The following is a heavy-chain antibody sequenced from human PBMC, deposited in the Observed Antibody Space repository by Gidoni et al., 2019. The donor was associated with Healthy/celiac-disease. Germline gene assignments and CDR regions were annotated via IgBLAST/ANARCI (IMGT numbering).Heavy chain of an antibody. D-gene: IGHD5-18*01. CDR1: GFTFSSYC. CDR2: ISYDGSNK. Sequence: QVQLVESGGGVVQPGRSLRLSCSASGFTFSSYCMHWVRQAPGKGLEWVAVISYDGSNKYYADSVKGRFTISRDNSKNTLYLQMNSLRAEDTAVYYCAKDRVAWIQLYGGGYFDYWGQGTLVTVSS. CDR3: AKDRVAWIQLYGGGYFDY. V-gene: IGHV3-30*18. J-gene: IGHJ4*02.